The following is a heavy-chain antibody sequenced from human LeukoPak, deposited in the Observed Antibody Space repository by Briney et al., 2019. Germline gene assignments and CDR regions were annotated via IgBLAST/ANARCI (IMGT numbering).Heavy chain of an antibody. V-gene: IGHV1-2*06. Sequence: VASVKVSCKASGYTFTDYYIHWVRQAPGQGLEWMGRINPKSGGTNYAQKFQGRVTMTRDTSIATAYMELNNLRSDDTAAFYCARSWTKTNYHYTDVWAKGTTVTVS. CDR1: GYTFTDYY. CDR2: INPKSGGT. D-gene: IGHD1-14*01. CDR3: ARSWTKTNYHYTDV. J-gene: IGHJ6*03.